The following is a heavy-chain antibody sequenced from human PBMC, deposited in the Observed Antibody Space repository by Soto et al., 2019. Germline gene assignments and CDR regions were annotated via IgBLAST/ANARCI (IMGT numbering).Heavy chain of an antibody. J-gene: IGHJ4*02. CDR1: GYTFTSYD. Sequence: QVQLVQSGAEVKKPGASVKVSCKASGYTFTSYDINWVRQATGQGLEWMGWMNPNSGNTGYAQKFQGRVTMTRNTSISTAYLHLSSLRSEDTTVYYSTRAYSSGWSKDWGQGTLVTVSS. D-gene: IGHD6-19*01. CDR3: TRAYSSGWSKD. CDR2: MNPNSGNT. V-gene: IGHV1-8*01.